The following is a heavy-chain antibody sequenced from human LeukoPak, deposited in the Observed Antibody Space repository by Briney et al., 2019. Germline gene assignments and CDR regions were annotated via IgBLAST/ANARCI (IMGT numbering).Heavy chain of an antibody. Sequence: PGGSLRLSCAASGFTFSSYGMHWVRQAPGKGLEWVAVTSYDGSNKYYADSVKGRFTISRDNSKNTLYLQMNSLRAEDTAVYYCAKYYYDSSGYREGAFDIWGQGTMVTVSS. J-gene: IGHJ3*02. CDR1: GFTFSSYG. CDR2: TSYDGSNK. V-gene: IGHV3-30*18. D-gene: IGHD3-22*01. CDR3: AKYYYDSSGYREGAFDI.